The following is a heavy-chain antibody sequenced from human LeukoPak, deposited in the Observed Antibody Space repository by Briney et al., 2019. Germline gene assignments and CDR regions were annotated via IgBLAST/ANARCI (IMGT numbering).Heavy chain of an antibody. CDR3: ARGGYSYGYYYYYMDV. D-gene: IGHD5-18*01. V-gene: IGHV3-23*01. CDR1: GFTFSSYE. J-gene: IGHJ6*03. CDR2: ISGSGGST. Sequence: PGGSLRLSCAASGFTFSSYEMNWVRQAPGKGLEWVSAISGSGGSTYYADSVKGRFTISRDNSKNTLYLQMNSLRAEDTAVYYCARGGYSYGYYYYYMDVWGKGTTVTVSS.